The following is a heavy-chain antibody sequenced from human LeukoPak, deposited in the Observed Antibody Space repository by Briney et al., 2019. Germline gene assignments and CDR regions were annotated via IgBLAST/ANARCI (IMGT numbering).Heavy chain of an antibody. J-gene: IGHJ4*02. D-gene: IGHD5-24*01. V-gene: IGHV3-30-3*01. CDR2: ISYDGSNK. CDR3: ARGQMYLDY. CDR1: GFTFSSYA. Sequence: GRSLRLSCAASGFTFSSYAMHWVRQAPGKGLEWVAVISYDGSNKYYADSVKGRFTISRDNPKNTLYLQMNSLRAEDTAVYYCARGQMYLDYWGQGTLVTVSS.